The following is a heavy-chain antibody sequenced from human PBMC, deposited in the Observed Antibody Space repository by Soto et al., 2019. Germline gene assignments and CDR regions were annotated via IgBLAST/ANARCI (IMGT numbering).Heavy chain of an antibody. V-gene: IGHV1-18*01. Sequence: GASVKVSCKASGYTFTSYGISWVRQAPGQGLEWMGWISAYNGNTNYAQKLQGRVTMTTDTSTSTAYMELRSLRSDDTAVYYCARYKRGYSGYRGSSIDYWGQGTLVTVS. CDR3: ARYKRGYSGYRGSSIDY. CDR1: GYTFTSYG. J-gene: IGHJ4*02. CDR2: ISAYNGNT. D-gene: IGHD5-12*01.